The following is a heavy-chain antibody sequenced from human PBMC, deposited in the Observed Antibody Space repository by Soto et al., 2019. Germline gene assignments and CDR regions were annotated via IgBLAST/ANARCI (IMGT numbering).Heavy chain of an antibody. V-gene: IGHV3-33*06. CDR3: ANLWGDGYNLGQDYNGMDV. D-gene: IGHD5-12*01. J-gene: IGHJ6*02. CDR2: IWYAGSLK. Sequence: QVQMVESGGGVVQPGRSLRLSCAASGFSFENYGMHWVRQAPGRGLEWVAIIWYAGSLKYYAAAVKGRFTISRDNSTNTLYLKMNSLRAEDTAVYYCANLWGDGYNLGQDYNGMDVWGQGTTVIVSS. CDR1: GFSFENYG.